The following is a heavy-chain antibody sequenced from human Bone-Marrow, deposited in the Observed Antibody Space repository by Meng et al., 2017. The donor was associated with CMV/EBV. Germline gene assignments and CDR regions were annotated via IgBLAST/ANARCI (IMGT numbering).Heavy chain of an antibody. CDR1: GYTFASYG. V-gene: IGHV1-18*01. J-gene: IGHJ4*02. CDR3: AREGDGYNYFDY. D-gene: IGHD5-24*01. Sequence: ASVKVSCKTSGSTQPSGYTFASYGISWARQAPGQGLEWIGWVSPYNGNTNYEQKFQGRVTMTTDTPTSTAYMEVRNLRSDDTAMYYCAREGDGYNYFDYWGQGTLVTVSS. CDR2: VSPYNGNT.